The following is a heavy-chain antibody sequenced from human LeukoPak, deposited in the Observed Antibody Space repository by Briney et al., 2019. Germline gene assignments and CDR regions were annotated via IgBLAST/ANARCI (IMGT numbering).Heavy chain of an antibody. J-gene: IGHJ4*02. CDR2: ISAYSGNT. D-gene: IGHD3-3*01. Sequence: GASVKVSCKASGYTFTSYGISWVREAPGQGLEWMGWISAYSGNTNYAQKLQGRVTMTTDTSTSTAYMELRSLRSDDTAVYYCARGRFCMTFSTFDYWGQGTLVTVSS. CDR1: GYTFTSYG. V-gene: IGHV1-18*01. CDR3: ARGRFCMTFSTFDY.